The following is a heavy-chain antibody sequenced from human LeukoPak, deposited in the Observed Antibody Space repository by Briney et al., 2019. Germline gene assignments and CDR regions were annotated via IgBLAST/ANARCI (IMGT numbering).Heavy chain of an antibody. CDR2: IYYSGST. D-gene: IGHD6-13*01. J-gene: IGHJ4*02. CDR1: GGSFSGYY. CDR3: ARHNRYSSSWYWYYFDY. V-gene: IGHV4-59*08. Sequence: PSETLSLTCAVYGGSFSGYYWSWIRQPPGEGLEWIGYIYYSGSTNYNPSLKSRVTISVDTSKNQFSLKLSSVTAADTAVYYCARHNRYSSSWYWYYFDYWGQGTLVTVSS.